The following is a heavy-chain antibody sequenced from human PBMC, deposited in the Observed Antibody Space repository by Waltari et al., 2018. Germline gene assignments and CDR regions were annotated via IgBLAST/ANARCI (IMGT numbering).Heavy chain of an antibody. CDR2: ISWNSGSI. CDR1: GFTFDDYA. Sequence: EVQLVESGGGLVQPGRSLRLSCAASGFTFDDYAMHWVRQAPVKGLEWVSGISWNSGSIGYADSVKGRFTISRDNAKNSLYLQMNSLRAEDMSLYYCAKDAGLVGFDYWGQGTLVTVSS. CDR3: AKDAGLVGFDY. D-gene: IGHD6-6*01. V-gene: IGHV3-9*03. J-gene: IGHJ4*02.